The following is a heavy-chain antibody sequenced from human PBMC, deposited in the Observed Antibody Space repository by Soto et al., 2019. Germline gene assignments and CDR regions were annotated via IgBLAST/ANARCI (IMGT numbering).Heavy chain of an antibody. J-gene: IGHJ4*02. CDR1: GGSIRSGDYY. Sequence: SETLSLTCTVSGGSIRSGDYYWSWVRQPPGKGLEWIGSIYYSGATYYNPSLKSRITMSVDTSKNQFSLRLTSVTAADTAVYYCARGNRGYDYWGQGTLVTVSS. CDR2: IYYSGAT. V-gene: IGHV4-30-4*01. D-gene: IGHD5-12*01. CDR3: ARGNRGYDY.